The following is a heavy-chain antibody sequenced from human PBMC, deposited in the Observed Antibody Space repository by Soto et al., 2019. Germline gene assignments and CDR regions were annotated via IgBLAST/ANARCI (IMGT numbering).Heavy chain of an antibody. D-gene: IGHD3-10*02. CDR2: IWYDGSNK. CDR1: GFTFSSYG. Sequence: QVQLVESGGGVVQPGRSLRLSCAASGFTFSSYGMHWVRQAPGKGLEWVAVIWYDGSNKYYADSVKGRFTISRDNSKNTQHMQMNSRRAEDTAVYDCARGDGDNVYYWGQGTLVAVSS. CDR3: ARGDGDNVYY. J-gene: IGHJ4*02. V-gene: IGHV3-33*01.